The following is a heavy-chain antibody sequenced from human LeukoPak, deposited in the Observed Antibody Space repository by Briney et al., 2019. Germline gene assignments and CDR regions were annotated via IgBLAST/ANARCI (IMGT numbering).Heavy chain of an antibody. J-gene: IGHJ4*02. D-gene: IGHD7-27*01. CDR1: GFTFTTYW. CDR3: ARENWANDY. V-gene: IGHV3-7*01. CDR2: IKQDGSQK. Sequence: GGSPRLSCAASGFTFTTYWMTWVRQAPGKGLEWVANIKQDGSQKYYVDSVKGRFTISRDNAKNSLYLQMNSLKAEDTAVYYCARENWANDYWGQGTPVTVSS.